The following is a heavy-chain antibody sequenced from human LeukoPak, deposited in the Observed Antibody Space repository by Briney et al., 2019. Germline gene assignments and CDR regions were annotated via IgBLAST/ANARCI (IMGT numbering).Heavy chain of an antibody. J-gene: IGHJ4*02. D-gene: IGHD3-16*02. CDR3: AREVVGVIEYYFDY. CDR1: GYTFTSYA. CDR2: INTNTGNP. V-gene: IGHV7-4-1*02. Sequence: GASVKVSCKASGYTFTSYAMNWVRQAPGQGLEWMGWINTNTGNPTYAQGFTGRFVFSLDTSVSTAYLQISSLKAEYTAVYYCAREVVGVIEYYFDYWGQGTLVTVYS.